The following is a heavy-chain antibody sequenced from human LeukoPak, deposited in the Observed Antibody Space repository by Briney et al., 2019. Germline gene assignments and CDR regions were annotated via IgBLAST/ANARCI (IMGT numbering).Heavy chain of an antibody. CDR1: GGTFSSYA. V-gene: IGHV3-30-3*01. CDR3: ARQGDTGSWYFDY. D-gene: IGHD2-21*02. CDR2: ISHDGSNQ. Sequence: SCKASGGTFSSYAISWVRQAPGKGLEWVAVISHDGSNQQYADSVKGQVTISRDNSKSTLYLQKDSLRAGDTAVYYCARQGDTGSWYFDYWGQGTLVTVSS. J-gene: IGHJ4*02.